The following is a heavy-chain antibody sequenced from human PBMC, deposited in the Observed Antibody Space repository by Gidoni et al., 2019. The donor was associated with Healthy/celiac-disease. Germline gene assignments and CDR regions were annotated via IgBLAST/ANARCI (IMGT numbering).Heavy chain of an antibody. J-gene: IGHJ4*02. V-gene: IGHV3-23*01. CDR3: AKDPRIVVVVAATRGLSYFDY. CDR1: GVTFSSYA. Sequence: EVQLLESGGGLVQPGGSLRLSWAASGVTFSSYAMSWVRLAPGKGLGWVSAISGSGGSTYYADSVKGRFTISRDNSKNTLYLQMNSLRAEDTAVYYCAKDPRIVVVVAATRGLSYFDYWGQGTLVTVSS. CDR2: ISGSGGST. D-gene: IGHD2-15*01.